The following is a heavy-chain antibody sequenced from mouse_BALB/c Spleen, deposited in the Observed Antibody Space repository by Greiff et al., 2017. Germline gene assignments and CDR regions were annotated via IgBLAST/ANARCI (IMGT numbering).Heavy chain of an antibody. CDR3: ARGGYGNFLFAY. Sequence: EVQLVESGGGLVKPGGSLKLSCAASGFTFSSYAMSWVRQTPEKRLEWVASISSGGSTYYPDSVKGRFTISRDNARNILYLQMSSLRSEDTAMYYCARGGYGNFLFAYWGQGTLVTVSA. J-gene: IGHJ3*01. CDR1: GFTFSSYA. CDR2: ISSGGST. D-gene: IGHD2-10*02. V-gene: IGHV5-6-5*01.